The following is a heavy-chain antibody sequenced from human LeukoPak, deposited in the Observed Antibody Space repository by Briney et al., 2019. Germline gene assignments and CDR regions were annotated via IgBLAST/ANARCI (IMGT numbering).Heavy chain of an antibody. CDR1: GGSINSGDYY. CDR2: IYYSGST. Sequence: PSQTLSLTCTASGGSINSGDYYWSWIRQHPGKGLEWIGHIYYSGSTFYNPYLKSRLTISVDNSKNQFSLKLSSVTAADTAVYYCARGYCNGATCYGFDYWGQGTLVTVSS. D-gene: IGHD2-15*01. J-gene: IGHJ4*02. CDR3: ARGYCNGATCYGFDY. V-gene: IGHV4-31*03.